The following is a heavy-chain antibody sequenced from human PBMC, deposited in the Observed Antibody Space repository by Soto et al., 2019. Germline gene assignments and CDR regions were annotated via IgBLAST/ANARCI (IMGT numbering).Heavy chain of an antibody. J-gene: IGHJ6*02. Sequence: QGQLVKHGPAVKKHGSSVRVSCKTSGDTFRTSALTSVRQAPGQVLEWMGGIIPMFGSPTYAENFQDRVTTSADESASTVSREVRSLRSADSAVYYSARPPRPRNLYQGLAVWDQGNTVTFSS. V-gene: IGHV1-69*01. CDR3: ARPPRPRNLYQGLAV. CDR2: IIPMFGSP. CDR1: GDTFRTSA.